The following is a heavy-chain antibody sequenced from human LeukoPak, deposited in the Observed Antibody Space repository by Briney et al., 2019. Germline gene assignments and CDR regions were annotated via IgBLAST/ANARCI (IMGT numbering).Heavy chain of an antibody. CDR1: GFTFSSYA. Sequence: GGSLRLSCAASGFTFSSYAMHWVRQAPGKGLEWVAVISYDGSNKYYADSVKGRFTISRDNSKNTLYLQMNSLRAEDTAVYYCAIQLFGELPYFDYWGQGTLVTVSS. D-gene: IGHD3-10*01. CDR2: ISYDGSNK. J-gene: IGHJ4*02. V-gene: IGHV3-30-3*01. CDR3: AIQLFGELPYFDY.